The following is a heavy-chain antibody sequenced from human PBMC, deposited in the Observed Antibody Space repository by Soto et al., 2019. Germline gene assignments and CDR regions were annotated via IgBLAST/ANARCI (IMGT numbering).Heavy chain of an antibody. Sequence: GGSLRLSCAASGFTVSSNYTSWVRQAPGKGLEWVSVIYSGGSTYYADSVKGRFTISRDNSKNTLYLQMNSLRAEDTAVYYCARDGSSSWYDGMDVWGQATTVPVS. D-gene: IGHD6-13*01. V-gene: IGHV3-53*01. CDR3: ARDGSSSWYDGMDV. CDR2: IYSGGST. CDR1: GFTVSSNY. J-gene: IGHJ6*02.